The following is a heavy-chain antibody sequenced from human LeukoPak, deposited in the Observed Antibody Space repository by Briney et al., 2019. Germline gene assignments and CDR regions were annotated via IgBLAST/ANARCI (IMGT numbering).Heavy chain of an antibody. D-gene: IGHD3-3*01. CDR1: GYTFTGYY. J-gene: IGHJ4*02. CDR3: ARVGXXWSGSDY. V-gene: IGHV1-2*06. Sequence: ASVKVSCKASGYTFTGYYMHWVRQAPGQGLEWMGRINPNSGGTNYAQKFQGRVTVTRDTSISTAYMELSRLRSDDTAVYYWARVGXXWSGSDYWGQGTLVTVS. CDR2: INPNSGGT.